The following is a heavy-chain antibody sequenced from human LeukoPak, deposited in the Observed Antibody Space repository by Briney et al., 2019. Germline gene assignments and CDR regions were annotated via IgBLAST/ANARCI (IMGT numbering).Heavy chain of an antibody. CDR3: ATYRQVLLPFES. D-gene: IGHD2-8*02. J-gene: IGHJ4*02. CDR2: IFPSGGEI. V-gene: IGHV3-23*01. CDR1: GFTFSTFA. Sequence: GGSLRLSSAASGFTFSTFAMIWVRQPPGKGLEWVSSIFPSGGEIHYADSVRGRFTISRDNSKSTLSLQMNSLRAEDTAIYYCATYRQVLLPFESWGQGTLVTVSS.